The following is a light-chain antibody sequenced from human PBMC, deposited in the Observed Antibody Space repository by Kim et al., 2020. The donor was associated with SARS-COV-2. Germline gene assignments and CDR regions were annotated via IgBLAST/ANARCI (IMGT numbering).Light chain of an antibody. CDR2: EDH. Sequence: GKTVIISCTRSGGSIVSDFVQWFQQRAGSSHTTVIYEDHKRPSGVPDRFSGSVDSSSNSASLTISGLRAEDEADYYCQSYDDNIWVFGGGTKLTVL. J-gene: IGLJ3*02. V-gene: IGLV6-57*01. CDR1: GGSIVSDF. CDR3: QSYDDNIWV.